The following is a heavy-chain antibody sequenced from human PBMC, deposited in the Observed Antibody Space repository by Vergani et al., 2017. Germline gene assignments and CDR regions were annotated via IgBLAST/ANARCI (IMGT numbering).Heavy chain of an antibody. V-gene: IGHV3-23*01. CDR1: GFTFIMHA. CDR3: AKVGRSEVACTFGAFDI. J-gene: IGHJ3*02. CDR2: LSASDRRT. Sequence: EVQLLESGGDLVQPGGSLRLSCAASGFTFIMHAMSWVRQAPGKGLEWVSTLSASDRRTHYADSVKGRFTISRVISKNTLVLHMNSLRPEDTAVYYCAKVGRSEVACTFGAFDIWGQGTMVTVSS. D-gene: IGHD6-19*01.